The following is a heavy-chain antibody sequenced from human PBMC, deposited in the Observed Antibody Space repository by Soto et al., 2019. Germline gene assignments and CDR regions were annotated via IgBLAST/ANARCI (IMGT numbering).Heavy chain of an antibody. J-gene: IGHJ3*02. CDR3: AGERTYDNTLTNYAFTHDASDI. V-gene: IGHV1-18*04. Sequence: QGHLVQSGAEVKEPGASVKVSCKASGYTFTKYGIRWVRQAPGHGLEWMGWISVYNGNTYYAQKFKGRVTMTTDTSKYTANMTLTKERSDDTAVYFLAGERTYDNTLTNYAFTHDASDIWGQGTVVSVSS. CDR2: ISVYNGNT. CDR1: GYTFTKYG. D-gene: IGHD3-9*01.